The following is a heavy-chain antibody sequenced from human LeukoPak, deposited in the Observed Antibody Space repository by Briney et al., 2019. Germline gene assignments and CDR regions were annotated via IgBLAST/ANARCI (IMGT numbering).Heavy chain of an antibody. CDR3: AKAVGSGSYYLRVYYYGMNV. CDR2: IRGSGGST. V-gene: IGHV3-23*01. CDR1: GFTFSSYA. Sequence: GGSLRLSCAASGFTFSSYAMSWVRRAPGKAREWVSAIRGSGGSTYYADSVTGRFTISRDNSTNTLYLQMNSLRAEDTAVYYCAKAVGSGSYYLRVYYYGMNVWGQGSTVTVSS. D-gene: IGHD3-10*01. J-gene: IGHJ6*02.